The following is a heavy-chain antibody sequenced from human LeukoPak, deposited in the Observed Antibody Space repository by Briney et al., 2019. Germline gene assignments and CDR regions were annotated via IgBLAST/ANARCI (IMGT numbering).Heavy chain of an antibody. CDR3: ARGGDYSNYLWFDP. J-gene: IGHJ5*02. CDR2: INWNGVST. Sequence: PGGSLRLSCAASGFTFEDYGMSWVRQAPGKGLEWVCGINWNGVSTAYADSVKGRFTISRDNAKNSLYLQMNSLRAEDTALYYCARGGDYSNYLWFDPWGQGTLVTVSS. D-gene: IGHD4-11*01. CDR1: GFTFEDYG. V-gene: IGHV3-20*04.